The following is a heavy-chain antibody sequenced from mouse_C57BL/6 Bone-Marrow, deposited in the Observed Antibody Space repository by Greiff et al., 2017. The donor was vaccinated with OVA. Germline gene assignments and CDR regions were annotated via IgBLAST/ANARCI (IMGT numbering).Heavy chain of an antibody. CDR2: IYPRSGNT. V-gene: IGHV1-81*01. Sequence: QVQLQQSGAELARPGASVKLSCKASGYTFTSYGISWVKQRTGQGLEWIGEIYPRSGNTYYTEKFKGKATLTADKSSRTADMELRSLTSEYSAVSFCARFSPDYYGSSGFDYWGQGTTLTVSS. CDR1: GYTFTSYG. D-gene: IGHD1-1*01. J-gene: IGHJ2*01. CDR3: ARFSPDYYGSSGFDY.